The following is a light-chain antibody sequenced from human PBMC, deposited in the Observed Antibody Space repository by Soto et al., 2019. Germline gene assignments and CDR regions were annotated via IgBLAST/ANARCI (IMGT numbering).Light chain of an antibody. CDR3: SSYAGSSNV. V-gene: IGLV2-8*01. CDR1: SSDVGGYNY. CDR2: EVN. J-gene: IGLJ1*01. Sequence: QSVLTQPPSASGSPRQSVAISCTGTSSDVGGYNYVSWYQQHPGKAPKLMIYEVNKRPSGVPDRFSGSKSGNTASLTVSGLQAEDEADYYCSSYAGSSNVFGTRTKVTVL.